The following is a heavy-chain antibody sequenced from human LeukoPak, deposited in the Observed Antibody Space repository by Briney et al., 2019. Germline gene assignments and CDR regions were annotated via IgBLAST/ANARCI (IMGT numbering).Heavy chain of an antibody. Sequence: ETQSLTCTVSGGSISSYYWSWIRQPPGKGLEWIGYIYYSGSTNYNPSLKSRVTISVDTSKNQFSLKLSAVTAADTAVYYCARHGSGLQWYYYYGMDVWGQGTTVT. CDR1: GGSISSYY. CDR3: ARHGSGLQWYYYYGMDV. V-gene: IGHV4-59*08. CDR2: IYYSGST. D-gene: IGHD6-19*01. J-gene: IGHJ6*02.